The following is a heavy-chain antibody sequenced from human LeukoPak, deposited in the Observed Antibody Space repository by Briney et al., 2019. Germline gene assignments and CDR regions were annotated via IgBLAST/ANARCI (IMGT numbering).Heavy chain of an antibody. CDR2: MNPISGNT. CDR1: GYTFTIYD. Sequence: ASVTVSFKGSGYTFTIYDIKWGRQATGQGREGMGWMNPISGNTGYSQKFQGRGTITRENAISKAYMELRSLRAEDKAGFYCTTDLGGGGIVTLDYWGQGTLVTVSS. J-gene: IGHJ4*02. D-gene: IGHD3-16*01. CDR3: TTDLGGGGIVTLDY. V-gene: IGHV1-8*01.